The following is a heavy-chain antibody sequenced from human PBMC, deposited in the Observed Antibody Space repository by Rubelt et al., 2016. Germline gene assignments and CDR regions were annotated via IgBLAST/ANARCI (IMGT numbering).Heavy chain of an antibody. J-gene: IGHJ4*02. CDR3: ARGRYGRGASSGWLFDY. CDR1: GGSISSSSYY. V-gene: IGHV4-61*05. D-gene: IGHD6-19*01. CDR2: IYYSGST. Sequence: QLQLQESGPGLVKPSETLSLTCTVSGGSISSSSYYWSWIRQPPGKGLEWIGYIYYSGSTNYNPSLKSRVTISVDTSKNQFSLKLSSVTAADTAVYYCARGRYGRGASSGWLFDYWGQGTLVTVSS.